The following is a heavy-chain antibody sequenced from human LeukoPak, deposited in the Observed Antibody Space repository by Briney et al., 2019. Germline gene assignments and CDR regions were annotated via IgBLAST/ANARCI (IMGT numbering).Heavy chain of an antibody. V-gene: IGHV2-5*02. Sequence: ESGPTLVKPTQTLTVTCSFSGFSLTTPVKDVGWIRQPPGKALEWLGVFYGDGDKSYSTSLKSRLTISQDTSKDQVVLTMANMDPADTATYYCVHRSGGWPYYFDYWGQGVLVTVSS. D-gene: IGHD6-19*01. CDR3: VHRSGGWPYYFDY. CDR2: FYGDGDK. J-gene: IGHJ4*02. CDR1: GFSLTTPVKD.